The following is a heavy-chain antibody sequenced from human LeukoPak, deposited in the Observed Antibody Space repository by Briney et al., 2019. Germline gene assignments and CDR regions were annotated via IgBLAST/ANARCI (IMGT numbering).Heavy chain of an antibody. CDR3: ASLWATGSFTEY. J-gene: IGHJ4*02. CDR1: GFTFSSYA. D-gene: IGHD3-9*01. Sequence: GGSLRLSCAASGFTFSSYAMTWVRQAPGKGPEWVSHISGSGSGTYYAASVKGRFTISRDNSKNALYLQMNSLRAEDTAMYYCASLWATGSFTEYWGQGTLVTVSS. CDR2: ISGSGSGT. V-gene: IGHV3-23*01.